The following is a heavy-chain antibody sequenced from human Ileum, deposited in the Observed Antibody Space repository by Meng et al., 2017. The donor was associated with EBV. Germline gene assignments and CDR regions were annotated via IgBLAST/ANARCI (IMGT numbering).Heavy chain of an antibody. CDR2: IKSKSDGGTT. D-gene: IGHD2-2*01. CDR3: TTGYTRASHDGY. J-gene: IGHJ4*02. CDR1: GFSCSLSG. Sequence: VRRGWFGGGLVKPGGSIRLSCAASGFSCSLSGMNWVRQAPGKGLEWVGNIKSKSDGGTTDYAAPVKGRFTVSRDDSKDTLFLQMNSLKTEDTAVYYCTTGYTRASHDGYWGQGTLVTVSS. V-gene: IGHV3-15*01.